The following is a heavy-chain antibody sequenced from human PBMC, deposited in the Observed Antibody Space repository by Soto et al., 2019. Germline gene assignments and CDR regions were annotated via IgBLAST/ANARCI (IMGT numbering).Heavy chain of an antibody. CDR2: ISSSGSTI. CDR1: GCPFSHFY. J-gene: IGHJ5*02. V-gene: IGHV3-11*01. D-gene: IGHD3-10*01. Sequence: PGGSLRLSCAPSGCPFSHFYMSSIRQAPGKGLEWVSYISSSGSTIYYADSLKGRFTISRDNAKKPLYLQVNSLRAEVTAVYYCLRGGPLGSGQLLYLWWFDPWGQGALVAVSS. CDR3: LRGGPLGSGQLLYLWWFDP.